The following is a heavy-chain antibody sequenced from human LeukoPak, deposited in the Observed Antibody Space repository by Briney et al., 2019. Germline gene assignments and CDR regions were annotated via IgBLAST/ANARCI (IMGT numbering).Heavy chain of an antibody. CDR3: ARGEGSGWYSGLDY. Sequence: ASVKVSCKASGYTFTSYGINWVRQAPGQGLEWMGWISAYNGNTNYAQKLQGRVTMTTDTSTSTAYMEVRSLRSDDTAVYYCARGEGSGWYSGLDYWGQGTLATVSS. CDR2: ISAYNGNT. V-gene: IGHV1-18*01. D-gene: IGHD6-19*01. J-gene: IGHJ4*02. CDR1: GYTFTSYG.